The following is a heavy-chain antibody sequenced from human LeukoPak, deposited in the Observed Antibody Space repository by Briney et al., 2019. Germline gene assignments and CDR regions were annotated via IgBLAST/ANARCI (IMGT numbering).Heavy chain of an antibody. CDR2: ISYDGSNR. Sequence: SGGSLRLSCAASGFTFSRYAMHGVRQAPGKGLEWVAVISYDGSNRYYADSVKGRFTISRDNSKNTLYLQMNSLRAEDTAVYYCAIRESYCSGGSCPYFDYWGQGTLVTVSS. CDR1: GFTFSRYA. CDR3: AIRESYCSGGSCPYFDY. J-gene: IGHJ4*02. V-gene: IGHV3-30-3*01. D-gene: IGHD2-15*01.